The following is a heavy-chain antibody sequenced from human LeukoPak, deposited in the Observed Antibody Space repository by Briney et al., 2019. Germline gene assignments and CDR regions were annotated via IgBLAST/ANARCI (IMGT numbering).Heavy chain of an antibody. CDR2: IKQDGSEK. Sequence: GGSLRLSCAASGFTFSSYWMSWVRQAPGKGLEWVANIKQDGSEKYYVDSVEGRFTISRDNAKNSLYLQMNSLRAEDTAVYYCARDRSGDSGSYFDYWGQGTLVTVSS. V-gene: IGHV3-7*01. J-gene: IGHJ4*02. CDR3: ARDRSGDSGSYFDY. D-gene: IGHD1-26*01. CDR1: GFTFSSYW.